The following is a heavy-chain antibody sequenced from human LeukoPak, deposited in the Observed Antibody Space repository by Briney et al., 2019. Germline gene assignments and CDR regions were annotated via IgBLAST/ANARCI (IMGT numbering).Heavy chain of an antibody. CDR3: AKTYVSGSYYAFDL. V-gene: IGHV3-9*01. CDR1: GFTFDDYA. CDR2: ISWNSGSI. J-gene: IGHJ3*01. Sequence: GGSLRLSCAASGFTFDDYAMHWVRQAPGEGLEWVSGISWNSGSIGYADSVKGRFTISRDSAKNSLYLQMNTLRAEDTALYYCAKTYVSGSYYAFDLWGQGTMVTVSS. D-gene: IGHD1-26*01.